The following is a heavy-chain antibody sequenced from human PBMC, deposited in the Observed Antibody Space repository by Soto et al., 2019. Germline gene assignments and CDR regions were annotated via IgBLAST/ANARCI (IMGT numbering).Heavy chain of an antibody. D-gene: IGHD4-17*01. CDR2: IIPIFGTA. CDR1: GGTFSSYA. CDR3: ARGTTTVTTSHWYFDL. J-gene: IGHJ2*01. Sequence: SVKVSCKASGGTFSSYAISWVRQAPGQGLERMGGIIPIFGTANYAQKFQGRVTITADESTSTAYMELSSLRSEDTAVYYCARGTTTVTTSHWYFDLWGRGTLVTVSS. V-gene: IGHV1-69*13.